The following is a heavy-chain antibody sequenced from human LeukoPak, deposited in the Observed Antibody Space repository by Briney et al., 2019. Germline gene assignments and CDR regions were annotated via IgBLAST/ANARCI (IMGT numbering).Heavy chain of an antibody. V-gene: IGHV1-24*01. CDR3: ATLTYYYDSSGSYYFDY. CDR2: FDPEDGET. CDR1: GYTLTELS. J-gene: IGHJ4*02. Sequence: ASVKVSCKVSGYTLTELSMHWVRQAPGKGLEWMGGFDPEDGETIYAQKFQGRVTMTEDTSTDTAYMELSGLRSEDTAVYYCATLTYYYDSSGSYYFDYWGQGTLVTVSS. D-gene: IGHD3-22*01.